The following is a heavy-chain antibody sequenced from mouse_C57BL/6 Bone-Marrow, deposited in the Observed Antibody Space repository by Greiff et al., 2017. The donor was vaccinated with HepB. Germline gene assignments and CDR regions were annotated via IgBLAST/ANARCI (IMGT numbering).Heavy chain of an antibody. V-gene: IGHV5-17*01. J-gene: IGHJ2*01. CDR2: ISSGSSTI. CDR3: ARGIYYGNLYYFDY. D-gene: IGHD2-1*01. CDR1: GFTFSDYG. Sequence: EVKVVDSGGGLVKPGGSLKLSCAASGFTFSDYGMHWVRQAPEKGLEWVAYISSGSSTIYYADTVKGRFTISRDNAKNTLFLQMTSLRSEDTAMYYCARGIYYGNLYYFDYWGQGTTLTVSS.